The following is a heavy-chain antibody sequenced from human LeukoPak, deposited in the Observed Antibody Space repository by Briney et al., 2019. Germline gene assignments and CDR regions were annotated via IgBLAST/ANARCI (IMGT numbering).Heavy chain of an antibody. D-gene: IGHD3-3*01. CDR2: IHDSVNT. J-gene: IGHJ4*02. CDR1: GGSISSYY. Sequence: PSETLSLTCTVSGGSISSYYWTWIRQSPGKGLEWIGYIHDSVNTDYNPSLKSRVTISVDTSNKQFSLKLNSVTAADTAVYYCARGRITIFGVVTPHFDYWGQGTLVTVSS. CDR3: ARGRITIFGVVTPHFDY. V-gene: IGHV4-59*01.